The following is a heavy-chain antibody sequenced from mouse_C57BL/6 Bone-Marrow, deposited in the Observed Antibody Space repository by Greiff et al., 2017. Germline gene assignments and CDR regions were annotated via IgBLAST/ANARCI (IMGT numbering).Heavy chain of an antibody. J-gene: IGHJ2*01. D-gene: IGHD1-1*01. CDR2: INPSSGYT. V-gene: IGHV1-7*01. CDR3: ARSHYYGSSPYY. CDR1: GYTFTSYW. Sequence: QVQLQQSGAELAKPGASVKLSCKASGYTFTSYWMHWVKQRPGQGLEWIGYINPSSGYTKYNQKFKDTATLTADKSSSTAYMQLSSLTYEDSSVYYFARSHYYGSSPYYWGQGPTLTVSS.